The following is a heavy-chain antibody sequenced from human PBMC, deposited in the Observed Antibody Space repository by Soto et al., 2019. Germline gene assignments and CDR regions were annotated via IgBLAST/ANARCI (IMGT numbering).Heavy chain of an antibody. D-gene: IGHD3-16*01. CDR3: AREVLDTTLDYYFDY. V-gene: IGHV4-30-4*01. Sequence: SETLSLTCTVSGVSINSADFYWSWIRQAPGKGLEWIGYIYHTGSSQHHPSLRGRVDISMDTSKNQFSLELRAVTAADTAMYYCAREVLDTTLDYYFDYWGQGGMVTVST. CDR2: IYHTGSS. J-gene: IGHJ4*02. CDR1: GVSINSADFY.